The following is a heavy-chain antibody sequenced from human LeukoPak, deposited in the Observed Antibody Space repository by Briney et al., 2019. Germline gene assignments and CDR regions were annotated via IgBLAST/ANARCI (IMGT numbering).Heavy chain of an antibody. D-gene: IGHD6-19*01. CDR3: ARVRSSGWRYDAFDI. CDR2: ISSSSSYV. J-gene: IGHJ3*02. V-gene: IGHV3-11*06. CDR1: GFTFSDYY. Sequence: GGSLRLSCAASGFTFSDYYMSWIRQAPGKGLEWVSYISSSSSYVYYADSVKGRFTISRGNAKNALYLQMNSLRVEDTAVYYCARVRSSGWRYDAFDIWGQGTMVTVSS.